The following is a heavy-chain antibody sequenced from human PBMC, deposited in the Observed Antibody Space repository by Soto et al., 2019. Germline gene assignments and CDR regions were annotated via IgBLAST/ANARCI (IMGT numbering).Heavy chain of an antibody. Sequence: GGSLRLSCAASGFTFDDYAMHWVRQAPGKGLEWVSGISWNSGSIGYADSVKGRFTTSRDNAKNSLYLQMNSLRAEDTALYYCAKERGSGSYWESHGYYYYYGMDVWGQGTTVTVSS. CDR2: ISWNSGSI. D-gene: IGHD3-10*01. V-gene: IGHV3-9*01. CDR3: AKERGSGSYWESHGYYYYYGMDV. CDR1: GFTFDDYA. J-gene: IGHJ6*02.